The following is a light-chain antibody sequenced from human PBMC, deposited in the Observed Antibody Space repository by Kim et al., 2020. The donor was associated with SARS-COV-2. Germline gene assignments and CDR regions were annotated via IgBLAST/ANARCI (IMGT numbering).Light chain of an antibody. Sequence: GRWVPISCSGSSSNIGSNAVYWYQQHPETAPKLLIYSDNQRPSGVPDRFSGSKSGTSASLAISGLRSEDEADDYCGAWDDSLSGRVFGGGTQLTVL. V-gene: IGLV1-47*02. CDR2: SDN. J-gene: IGLJ3*02. CDR3: GAWDDSLSGRV. CDR1: SSNIGSNA.